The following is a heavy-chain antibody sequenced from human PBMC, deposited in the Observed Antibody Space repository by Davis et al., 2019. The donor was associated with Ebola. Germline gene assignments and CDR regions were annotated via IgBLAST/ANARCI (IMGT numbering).Heavy chain of an antibody. CDR2: INPSGGST. CDR3: ARDGGRITMIVVVIDYGMDV. V-gene: IGHV1-46*01. D-gene: IGHD3-22*01. J-gene: IGHJ6*04. CDR1: GYTFTGYY. Sequence: ASVKVSCKASGYTFTGYYMHWVRQAPGQGLEWMGIINPSGGSTSYAQKFQGRVTITRDTSATTAYMELTSLRSEDTAVYYCARDGGRITMIVVVIDYGMDVWGKGTTVTVSS.